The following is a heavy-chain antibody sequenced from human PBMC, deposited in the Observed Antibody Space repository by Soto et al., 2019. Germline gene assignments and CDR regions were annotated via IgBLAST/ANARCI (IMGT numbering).Heavy chain of an antibody. V-gene: IGHV3-11*06. Sequence: QVQLVESGGGLVKPGGSLRLSCATSGFTFSDYYMSWIRQAPGKGLEWVAYISISSSYINYADSVKGRFTISRDNANNSLYLHMSSLRVEDTAVYYCARDRGAAAGTKSFAPWGQGTPVTVSS. D-gene: IGHD6-13*01. CDR2: ISISSSYI. CDR3: ARDRGAAAGTKSFAP. CDR1: GFTFSDYY. J-gene: IGHJ5*02.